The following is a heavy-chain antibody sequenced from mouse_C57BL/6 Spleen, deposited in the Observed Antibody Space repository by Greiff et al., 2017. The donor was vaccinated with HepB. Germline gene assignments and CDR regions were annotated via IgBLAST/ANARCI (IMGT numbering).Heavy chain of an antibody. CDR1: GFTFTDYY. V-gene: IGHV7-3*01. J-gene: IGHJ3*01. CDR2: IRNKASGYTT. CDR3: ARADYSNNECAY. D-gene: IGHD2-5*01. Sequence: EVKVVESGGGLVQPGGSLSLSCAASGFTFTDYYMSWVRQPPGKALEWLGFIRNKASGYTTEYSASVKGRFTISRDKSQSILYLQMNALRAEDRATYYCARADYSNNECAYRGEGTLVTVS.